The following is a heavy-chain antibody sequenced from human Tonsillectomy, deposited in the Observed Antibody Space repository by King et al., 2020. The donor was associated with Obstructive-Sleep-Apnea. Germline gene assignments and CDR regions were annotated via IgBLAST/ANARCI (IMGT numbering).Heavy chain of an antibody. Sequence: QLQESGSGLMKPSQTLSLTCAVSGGSISRGGYSWSWIRQPPGKGLEWIAYISHSGSTHYNPSLKSRVIMSMDTSKNHFSLNLGSVTAADTAVYYCARLGSSSWNYYFDFWGQGTLVTVSS. V-gene: IGHV4-30-2*01. CDR2: ISHSGST. D-gene: IGHD6-13*01. CDR1: GGSISRGGYS. CDR3: ARLGSSSWNYYFDF. J-gene: IGHJ4*02.